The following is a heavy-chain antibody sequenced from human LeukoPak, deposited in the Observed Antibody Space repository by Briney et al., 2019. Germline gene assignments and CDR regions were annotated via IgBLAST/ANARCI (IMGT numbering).Heavy chain of an antibody. Sequence: ASVKVSCKASGYTFTSYGISWVRQAPGQGLEWMGWISAYNGNTNYAQKLQGRVTMTIDTSTSTAYMELRSLRSDDTAVYYCARDLYSSGWYGDLISDYWGQGTLVTVSS. D-gene: IGHD6-19*01. J-gene: IGHJ4*02. CDR3: ARDLYSSGWYGDLISDY. V-gene: IGHV1-18*04. CDR1: GYTFTSYG. CDR2: ISAYNGNT.